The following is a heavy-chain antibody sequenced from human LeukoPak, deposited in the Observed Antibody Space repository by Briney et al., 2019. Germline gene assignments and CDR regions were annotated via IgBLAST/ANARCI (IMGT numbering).Heavy chain of an antibody. CDR1: GGSITSTKYF. CDR3: AGLGVMVLVYQFEY. V-gene: IGHV4-39*07. J-gene: IGHJ4*02. Sequence: SETLSLTCAVSGGSITSTKYFWGWIRQPPGKELELIGIISSSGTADYNPSLKSRVTISTDTSKNQFSPKLTSVTAADTAVYYCAGLGVMVLVYQFEYWGRGTPVTVSS. D-gene: IGHD2-8*01. CDR2: ISSSGTA.